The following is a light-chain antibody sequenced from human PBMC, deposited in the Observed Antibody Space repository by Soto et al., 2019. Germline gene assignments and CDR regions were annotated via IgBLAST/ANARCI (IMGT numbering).Light chain of an antibody. J-gene: IGKJ1*01. CDR2: KAS. Sequence: DIQMTQSPSTLSASVGDRVTITCRASQSITDWLAWYQQKPGKAPKLLMYKASNLEGGAPSRFSGSGSGTEFTITLRSVQPDDFATHYGQYWDDYSWTFGQGTKGEIK. CDR3: QYWDDYSWT. V-gene: IGKV1-5*03. CDR1: QSITDW.